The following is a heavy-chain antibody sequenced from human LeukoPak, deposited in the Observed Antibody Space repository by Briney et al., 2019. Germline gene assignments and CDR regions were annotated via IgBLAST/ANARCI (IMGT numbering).Heavy chain of an antibody. CDR3: ATVPLITIFGVVTPDY. V-gene: IGHV1-69-2*01. CDR2: VDPEDGET. Sequence: ASVKVSCKVSGYTFTDYYMHWVQQAPGKGLEWMGLVDPEDGETIYAEKFQGRVTITADTSTDTAYMELSSLRSEDTAVCYCATVPLITIFGVVTPDYWGQGTLVTVSS. J-gene: IGHJ4*02. D-gene: IGHD3-3*01. CDR1: GYTFTDYY.